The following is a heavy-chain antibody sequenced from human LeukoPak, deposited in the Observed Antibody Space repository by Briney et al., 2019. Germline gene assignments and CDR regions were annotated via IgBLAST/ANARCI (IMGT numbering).Heavy chain of an antibody. Sequence: GASVKVSCKASGYTFTSYYMHWVRQAPGQGLEWMGIINPSGGSTSYAQKFQGRVTMTRDTSTSTAYMELRSLRSDDTAVYYCARGGAGIVVVPAALSSYYYYGMDVWGQGTTVTVSS. D-gene: IGHD2-2*01. CDR3: ARGGAGIVVVPAALSSYYYYGMDV. V-gene: IGHV1-46*01. CDR1: GYTFTSYY. J-gene: IGHJ6*02. CDR2: INPSGGST.